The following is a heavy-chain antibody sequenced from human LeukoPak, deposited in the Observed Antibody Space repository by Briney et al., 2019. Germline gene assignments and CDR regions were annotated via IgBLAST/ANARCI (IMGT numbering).Heavy chain of an antibody. V-gene: IGHV4-39*01. CDR2: IYYSGST. D-gene: IGHD2-8*01. J-gene: IGHJ4*02. Sequence: SETLSLTCTVSGGSISSSSYYWGWIRQPPGKGLEWIGSIYYSGSTYYNPSLKSRVTISVDTSKNQFSLRLSSVTAADTAVYYCARGGYCTNGVCLYILFDYWGQGTLVTVSS. CDR1: GGSISSSSYY. CDR3: ARGGYCTNGVCLYILFDY.